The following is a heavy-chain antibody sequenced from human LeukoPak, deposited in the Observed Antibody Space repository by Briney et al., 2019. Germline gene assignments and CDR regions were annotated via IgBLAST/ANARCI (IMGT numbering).Heavy chain of an antibody. CDR1: GLTFSSYA. CDR2: ISGSGGST. V-gene: IGHV3-23*01. CDR3: SKVAVYQQYYFDY. J-gene: IGHJ4*02. Sequence: GGSLRLSCAASGLTFSSYAMSWVRQATGKGLEWVSAISGSGGSTYYADSVKGRFTISRDNSKNTLYLQMKSLRAEDTAVYYRSKVAVYQQYYFDYWGGGTLVSVST. D-gene: IGHD6-13*01.